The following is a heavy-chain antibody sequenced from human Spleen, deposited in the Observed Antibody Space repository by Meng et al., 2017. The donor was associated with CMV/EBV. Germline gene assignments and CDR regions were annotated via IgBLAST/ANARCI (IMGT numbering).Heavy chain of an antibody. J-gene: IGHJ6*02. V-gene: IGHV4-59*01. CDR3: ARDDPLFWGIATGGGHYYYYGMDV. CDR1: DGSISSYF. Sequence: SETLSLTCTVSDGSISSYFWSWIRQPPGKGLEWIGYIYYSGSPNYSPSLKSRVAISVDTSKNQFSLKVSSVTAADTAVYYCARDDPLFWGIATGGGHYYYYGMDVWGQGTTVTVSS. CDR2: IYYSGSP. D-gene: IGHD6-13*01.